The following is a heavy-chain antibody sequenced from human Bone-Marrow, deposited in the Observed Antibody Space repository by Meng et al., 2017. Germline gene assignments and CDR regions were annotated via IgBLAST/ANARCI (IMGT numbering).Heavy chain of an antibody. D-gene: IGHD3-16*01. CDR2: IKRETDGGTA. CDR1: GLTFSNAW. J-gene: IGHJ4*02. V-gene: IGHV3-15*01. CDR3: VGDFLGN. Sequence: VQLVEVGVGLVKPGGFLRCSCAVSGLTFSNAWMSWFRQAPGKGLEWVGHIKRETDGGTAEYAAPVKGRFSISRDDSKNTLYLQMNSLKTEDTAVYYCVGDFLGNWGQGTLVTVSS.